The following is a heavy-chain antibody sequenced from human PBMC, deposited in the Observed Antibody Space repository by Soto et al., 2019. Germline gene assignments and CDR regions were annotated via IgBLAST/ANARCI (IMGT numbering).Heavy chain of an antibody. D-gene: IGHD4-17*01. CDR2: ISGNGEII. Sequence: GGSLRLSCAASGFTFSSYWMHWVRQAPGEGLEWISYISGNGEIIQYAASARGRFTISRDNAENSVYLEMDSLRAEDTALYYCARDVDADFRTDFDYWGRGTLVTVSS. CDR3: ARDVDADFRTDFDY. V-gene: IGHV3-48*03. J-gene: IGHJ4*02. CDR1: GFTFSSYW.